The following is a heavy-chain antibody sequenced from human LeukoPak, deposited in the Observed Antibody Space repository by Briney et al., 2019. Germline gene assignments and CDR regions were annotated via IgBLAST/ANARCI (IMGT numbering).Heavy chain of an antibody. CDR3: ARHTTVGSPSIDY. J-gene: IGHJ4*02. Sequence: GESLKISCKGSGYSFTSYWIGWARQMPGKGLEWMGIIYPGDSDTRYSTSFQGQVTFSADKSIRTTHLQWSSLKASDTAMYCCARHTTVGSPSIDYWGQGTLVTVSS. CDR1: GYSFTSYW. D-gene: IGHD4-23*01. V-gene: IGHV5-51*01. CDR2: IYPGDSDT.